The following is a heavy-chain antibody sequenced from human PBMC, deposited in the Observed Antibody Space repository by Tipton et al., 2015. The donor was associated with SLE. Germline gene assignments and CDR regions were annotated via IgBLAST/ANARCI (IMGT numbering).Heavy chain of an antibody. Sequence: TLSLTCTVSGGSISSGGYYWSWIRQHPGKGLEWIGYIYYSGSTYYNPSLKSRVTISIDTSKSQFSLKLSSVTAADTAVYYCARANNWKGPLSFDYWGQGTLVTVSS. CDR1: GGSISSGGYY. V-gene: IGHV4-31*03. CDR2: IYYSGST. J-gene: IGHJ4*02. CDR3: ARANNWKGPLSFDY. D-gene: IGHD1-20*01.